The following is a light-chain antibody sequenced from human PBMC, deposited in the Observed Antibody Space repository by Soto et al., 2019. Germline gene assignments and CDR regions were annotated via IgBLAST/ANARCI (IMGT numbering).Light chain of an antibody. Sequence: EIVFTQSPGTLSFSPGERATLSCRASQSVSSSYLAWYQQKPGQAPRLLIYGASSRATGIPDRFSGSGSGTDFTLTISRLEPEDFAVYYCQQYGSSGTFGQGTKVDIK. V-gene: IGKV3-20*01. J-gene: IGKJ1*01. CDR1: QSVSSSY. CDR3: QQYGSSGT. CDR2: GAS.